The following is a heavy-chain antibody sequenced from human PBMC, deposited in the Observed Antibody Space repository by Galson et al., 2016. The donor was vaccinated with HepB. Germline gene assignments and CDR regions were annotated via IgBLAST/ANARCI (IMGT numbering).Heavy chain of an antibody. CDR1: GFTFSDYA. Sequence: SLRLSCAASGFTFSDYAMNWVRQVPGKGLERISVISFTGGATYSADSVQGRFIISRDNSKNTVYLQMNSLRAEDTAIYYCATSQLDWLFNLDVWGQGTTVTVSS. D-gene: IGHD3/OR15-3a*01. CDR2: ISFTGGAT. CDR3: ATSQLDWLFNLDV. J-gene: IGHJ6*02. V-gene: IGHV3-23*01.